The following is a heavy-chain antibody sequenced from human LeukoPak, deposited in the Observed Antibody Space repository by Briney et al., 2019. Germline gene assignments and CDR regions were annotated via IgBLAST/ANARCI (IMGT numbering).Heavy chain of an antibody. V-gene: IGHV5-51*01. CDR1: GYNFNTYW. Sequence: GESLKISCKGSGYNFNTYWIAWVRQMPGKGLEWMGIIYPGDSNTKYSPSFEGQATFSADKSISTAYLQWTSLKASDTAVYYCARDFDSSALYPWGQGTLVTVSS. CDR3: ARDFDSSALYP. CDR2: IYPGDSNT. J-gene: IGHJ5*02. D-gene: IGHD3-22*01.